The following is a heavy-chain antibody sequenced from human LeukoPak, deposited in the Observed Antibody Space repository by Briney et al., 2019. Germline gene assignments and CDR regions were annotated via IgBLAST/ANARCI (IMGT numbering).Heavy chain of an antibody. D-gene: IGHD5-24*01. J-gene: IGHJ4*02. CDR1: GYTFTGYY. CDR3: ATLGWLQPADFFDY. V-gene: IGHV1-2*02. Sequence: ASVKVSCKASGYTFTGYYMHWVRQAPGQGLEWMGWINPNTGGTNHVQKFQGRVTMTRDTSISTAYMELSRLRSDDTAVYYCATLGWLQPADFFDYWGQGTLVTVCS. CDR2: INPNTGGT.